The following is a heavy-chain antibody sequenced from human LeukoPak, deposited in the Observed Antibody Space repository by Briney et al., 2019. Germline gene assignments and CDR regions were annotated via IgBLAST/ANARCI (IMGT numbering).Heavy chain of an antibody. V-gene: IGHV3-30*18. CDR2: ISYDGSNK. Sequence: PGGSLRLSCAASGFTLSSYGMHWVRQAPGKGLEWVAVISYDGSNKYYADSVKGRFTISRDNSKNTLYLQMNSLRAEDTAVYYCAKTGVGATALVFDYWGQGTLVTVSS. CDR1: GFTLSSYG. D-gene: IGHD1-26*01. J-gene: IGHJ4*02. CDR3: AKTGVGATALVFDY.